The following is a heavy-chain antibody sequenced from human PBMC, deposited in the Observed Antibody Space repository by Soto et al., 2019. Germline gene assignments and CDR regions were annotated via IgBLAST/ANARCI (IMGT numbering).Heavy chain of an antibody. CDR2: IYHGGST. CDR1: GYSISSGYY. CDR3: ARVEPWLPYYYDSSPYTFENWFDP. Sequence: QVQLQESGPGLVKASETLSLTCAVSGYSISSGYYWGWLRQPPGKRLDWIGSIYHGGSTYYNPSLTSPVPLSIDMTNTHVSLILNSVTAADTAVYYCARVEPWLPYYYDSSPYTFENWFDPWGQGTLVTVSS. V-gene: IGHV4-38-2*01. D-gene: IGHD3-22*01. J-gene: IGHJ5*02.